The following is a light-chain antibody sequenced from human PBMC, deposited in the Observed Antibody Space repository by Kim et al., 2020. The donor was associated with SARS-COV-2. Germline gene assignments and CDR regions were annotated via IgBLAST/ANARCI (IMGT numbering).Light chain of an antibody. CDR3: SSYAGTRVL. Sequence: PCHSVTISCTETSNDIDKYNYVSCDQQHPGKALNLLIYEVYERPSGVPDRFSGSKSGNTASLTVSGLQTEDDADYYCSSYAGTRVLFGSGTKVTVL. V-gene: IGLV2-8*01. CDR2: EVY. J-gene: IGLJ1*01. CDR1: SNDIDKYNY.